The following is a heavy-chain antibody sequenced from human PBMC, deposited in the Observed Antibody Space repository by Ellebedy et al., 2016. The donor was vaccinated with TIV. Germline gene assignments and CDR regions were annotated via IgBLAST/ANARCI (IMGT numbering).Heavy chain of an antibody. CDR2: IYSGGST. CDR3: ARDRGGLLPYYYGMDV. J-gene: IGHJ6*02. CDR1: GFTVSSNY. Sequence: GESLKISXAASGFTVSSNYMSWVRQAPGKGLEWVSVIYSGGSTYYADSVKGRFTISRDNSKNTLYLQMNSLRAEDTAVYYCARDRGGLLPYYYGMDVWGQGTTVTVSS. D-gene: IGHD1-26*01. V-gene: IGHV3-53*01.